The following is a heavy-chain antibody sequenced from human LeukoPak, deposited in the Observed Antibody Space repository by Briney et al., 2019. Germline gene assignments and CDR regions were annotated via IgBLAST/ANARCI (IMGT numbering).Heavy chain of an antibody. J-gene: IGHJ6*03. D-gene: IGHD6-19*01. V-gene: IGHV7-4-1*02. CDR1: GYTFTSYA. Sequence: ASVKVSCKASGYTFTSYAMNWVRQAPGQGLEWMGWINTNTGNPTYAQGFTGRFVFSLDTSVSTAYLQISSLKAEDTAVYYCARYAHHSSGWYTPRGYYYYYMDVWGKGTTVTVSS. CDR2: INTNTGNP. CDR3: ARYAHHSSGWYTPRGYYYYYMDV.